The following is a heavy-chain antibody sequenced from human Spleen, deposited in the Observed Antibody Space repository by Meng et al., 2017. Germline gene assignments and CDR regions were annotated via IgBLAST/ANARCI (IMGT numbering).Heavy chain of an antibody. V-gene: IGHV1-18*01. CDR2: INTYTGKT. CDR1: GYTLSRDG. Sequence: QGQLVQPGAELKKPGAPVKVSCDASGYTLSRDGFSWVRQAPGQGLEWLGWINTYTGKTDYAQKFQGRVTLTTDTFTSTAYMELRSLRSDDTAVYYCVTRGNPYLNCWGQGTLVTVSS. J-gene: IGHJ4*02. CDR3: VTRGNPYLNC.